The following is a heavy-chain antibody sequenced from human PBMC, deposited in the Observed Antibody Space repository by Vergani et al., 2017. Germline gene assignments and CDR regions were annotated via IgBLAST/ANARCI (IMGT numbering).Heavy chain of an antibody. CDR2: IYYSGST. J-gene: IGHJ5*02. V-gene: IGHV4-39*01. CDR3: ARHLYRGSSWYVNWFDP. CDR1: GGSLSSSSYY. Sequence: QLQLQESGPGLVKPSETLSLTCTVSGGSLSSSSYYWGWIRQPPGKGLEWIGSIYYSGSTYYNPSLKNRVTISVDTSKNQFSRKLSSVTAADTAVYYCARHLYRGSSWYVNWFDPWGQGTLVTVSS. D-gene: IGHD6-13*01.